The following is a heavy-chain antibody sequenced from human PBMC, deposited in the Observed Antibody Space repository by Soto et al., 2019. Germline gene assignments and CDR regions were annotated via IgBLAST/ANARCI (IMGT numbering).Heavy chain of an antibody. CDR3: ARGADYGDPLLHLADY. CDR1: GFTFSDYY. J-gene: IGHJ4*02. Sequence: QVQLVESGGGLVKPGGSLRLSCAVSGFTFSDYYMTWIRQAPGKGLEWVSYISSRGDIIYYADSVKGRFTISRDNAKNSLYLQMLSLRAEDTAVYYCARGADYGDPLLHLADYWGQGTLGTVTS. D-gene: IGHD4-17*01. CDR2: ISSRGDII. V-gene: IGHV3-11*01.